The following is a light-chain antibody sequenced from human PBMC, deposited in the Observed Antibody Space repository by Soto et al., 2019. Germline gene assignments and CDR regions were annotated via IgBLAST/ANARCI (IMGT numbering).Light chain of an antibody. V-gene: IGKV3-20*01. CDR3: QQYGSSPYT. CDR1: QNIISN. Sequence: EIVMTQSPATLSVSPGERATLSCRANQNIISNLAWYQQKPGQAPRLLIYGASSRATGIPDRFSGSGSGTDFTLTISRLEPEDFAVYYCQQYGSSPYTFGQGTKVDIK. J-gene: IGKJ2*01. CDR2: GAS.